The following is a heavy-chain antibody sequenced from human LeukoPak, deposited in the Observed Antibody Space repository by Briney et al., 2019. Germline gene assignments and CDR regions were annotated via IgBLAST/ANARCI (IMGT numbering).Heavy chain of an antibody. J-gene: IGHJ4*02. CDR1: GYTFTSYD. CDR3: ARGNLWFGELSFDY. Sequence: ASVKVSCKASGYTFTSYDINWVRQATGRGLEWMGWMNPNSGNTGYAQKFQGRVTMTRNTSISTAYMELSSLRSEDTAVYYCARGNLWFGELSFDYWGQGTLVTVSS. CDR2: MNPNSGNT. D-gene: IGHD3-10*01. V-gene: IGHV1-8*01.